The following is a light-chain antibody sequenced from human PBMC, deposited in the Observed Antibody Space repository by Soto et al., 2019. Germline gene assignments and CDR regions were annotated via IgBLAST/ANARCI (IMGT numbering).Light chain of an antibody. CDR1: QSVGSY. J-gene: IGKJ4*01. V-gene: IGKV3-11*02. CDR2: DAS. Sequence: EIEVTQSPATLSLSPGERATLSCRTSQSVGSYLAWYQKKTGQAPRLLIYDASNRATGIPARFSGGGSGRDFTLTISSLEPEYFAVYYCQQRSNWPPLTFGGGTKVEI. CDR3: QQRSNWPPLT.